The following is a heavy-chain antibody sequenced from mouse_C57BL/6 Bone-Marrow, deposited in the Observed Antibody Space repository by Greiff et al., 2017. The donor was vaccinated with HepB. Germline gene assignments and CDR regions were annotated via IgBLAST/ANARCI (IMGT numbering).Heavy chain of an antibody. Sequence: EVKVVESEGGLVQPGSSMKLSCTASGFTFSDYYMAWVRQVPEKGLEWVANINYDGSSTYYLDSLKSRFIISRDNAKNILYLQMSSLKSEDTATYYCARDGRGSSPFDYWGQGTTLTVSS. J-gene: IGHJ2*01. CDR1: GFTFSDYY. CDR2: INYDGSST. CDR3: ARDGRGSSPFDY. D-gene: IGHD1-1*01. V-gene: IGHV5-16*01.